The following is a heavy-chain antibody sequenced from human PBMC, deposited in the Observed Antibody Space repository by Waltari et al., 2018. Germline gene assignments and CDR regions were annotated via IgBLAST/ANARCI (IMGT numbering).Heavy chain of an antibody. D-gene: IGHD3-16*01. Sequence: QMQLVQSGPEVKKPGTSVKVSCKASGLTFSTSVMQWLRQARGQRLEWMGLIIVGSGATNSAQRFQERVTFTRDMSTSTAYMELSGLRSEDTAVYYCAFMITFGGAVADYWGQGTLVTVSS. J-gene: IGHJ4*02. CDR3: AFMITFGGAVADY. V-gene: IGHV1-58*02. CDR1: GLTFSTSV. CDR2: IIVGSGAT.